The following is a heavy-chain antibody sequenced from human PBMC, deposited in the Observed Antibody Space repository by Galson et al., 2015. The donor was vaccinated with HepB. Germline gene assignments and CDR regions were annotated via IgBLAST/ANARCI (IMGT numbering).Heavy chain of an antibody. Sequence: SVKVSCKASGLTFTSSAVQWVRQARGQRLEWIGWIVVGSGNTNYAQKFQERVTITRDMSTSTAYMELSSLRSEDTAVYYCARRGSGYYKGWFDPWGQGTLVTVSS. D-gene: IGHD3-3*01. V-gene: IGHV1-58*01. CDR3: ARRGSGYYKGWFDP. J-gene: IGHJ5*02. CDR2: IVVGSGNT. CDR1: GLTFTSSA.